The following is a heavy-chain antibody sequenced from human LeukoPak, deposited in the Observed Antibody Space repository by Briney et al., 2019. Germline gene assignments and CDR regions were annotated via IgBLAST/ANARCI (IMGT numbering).Heavy chain of an antibody. CDR2: ISGSGGST. Sequence: GGSLRLSCAASGFTFSSHGISWVRQAPGKGLGWVSGISGSGGSTFYADSVKGRFTISRDNSKNTVYLQLNSPRAEDMAVYYCARTNGYYDLWGRGTLVTVSS. D-gene: IGHD1/OR15-1a*01. CDR1: GFTFSSHG. V-gene: IGHV3-23*01. CDR3: ARTNGYYDL. J-gene: IGHJ2*01.